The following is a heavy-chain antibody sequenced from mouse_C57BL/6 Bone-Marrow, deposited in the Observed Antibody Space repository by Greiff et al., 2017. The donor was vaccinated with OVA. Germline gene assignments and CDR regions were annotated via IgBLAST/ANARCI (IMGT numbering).Heavy chain of an antibody. CDR3: ATHYYGSSYYAMDY. D-gene: IGHD1-1*01. V-gene: IGHV1-80*01. CDR1: GYAFSSYW. Sequence: VQLQQSGAELVKPGASVKISCKASGYAFSSYWMNWVKQRPGKGLEWIGQIYPGDGDTNYNGKFKGKATLTADKSSSTAYMQLSSLTSEDSAVYFCATHYYGSSYYAMDYWGQGTSVTVSS. CDR2: IYPGDGDT. J-gene: IGHJ4*01.